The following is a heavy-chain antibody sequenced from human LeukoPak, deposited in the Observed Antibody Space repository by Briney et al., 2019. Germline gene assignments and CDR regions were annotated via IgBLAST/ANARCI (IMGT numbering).Heavy chain of an antibody. D-gene: IGHD3-10*01. Sequence: PGGSLRLSWAASGFTFSSYSMNWVRQAPGKGLEWVSSISSSSSYVYYADSVKGRFTISRDNAKNSLYLQMNSLRAEDTAVYYCASHYYGSGSYQGYFDYWGQGTLVTVSS. CDR2: ISSSSSYV. J-gene: IGHJ4*02. V-gene: IGHV3-21*01. CDR1: GFTFSSYS. CDR3: ASHYYGSGSYQGYFDY.